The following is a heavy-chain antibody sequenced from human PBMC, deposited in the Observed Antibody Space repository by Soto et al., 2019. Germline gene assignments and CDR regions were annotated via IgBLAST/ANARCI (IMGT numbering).Heavy chain of an antibody. CDR1: GGSFSGYY. V-gene: IGHV4-34*01. CDR2: INHSGST. Sequence: SETLSLTCAVYGGSFSGYYWSWIRQPPGKGLEWIGEINHSGSTNYNPSLKSRVTISVDTSKNQFSLKLSSVTAADTAVYYCASDNWNYDYYYGMDVWGQGTTVTVSS. J-gene: IGHJ6*02. CDR3: ASDNWNYDYYYGMDV. D-gene: IGHD1-7*01.